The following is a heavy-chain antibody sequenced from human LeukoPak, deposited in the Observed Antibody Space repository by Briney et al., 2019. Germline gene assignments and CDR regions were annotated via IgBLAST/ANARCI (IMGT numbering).Heavy chain of an antibody. CDR3: ARHQMAGYSSSCNDH. CDR1: GGFLCSYY. V-gene: IGHV4-59*08. D-gene: IGHD6-13*01. CDR2: ILYSDST. Sequence: SETLSLTCTVSGGFLCSYYWSWVRQSPGKALEWIGFILYSDSTNYNPSLKSRVSLSVDTSKRQIFLRLTSVSAADTAVYYCARHQMAGYSSSCNDHWGQGILVTVSS. J-gene: IGHJ5*02.